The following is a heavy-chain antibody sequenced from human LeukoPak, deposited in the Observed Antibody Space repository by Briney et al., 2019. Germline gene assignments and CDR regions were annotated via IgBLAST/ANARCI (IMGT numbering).Heavy chain of an antibody. Sequence: GGSLRLSCAASGFTFSSYSMNWVRQAPGKGLEWVSSISSSRSYIYYADSVKGRFTISRDNSKNTLYLQMNSLRAEDTAVYYCARDSGPLAFDIWGQGTMVTVSS. J-gene: IGHJ3*02. V-gene: IGHV3-21*01. CDR1: GFTFSSYS. D-gene: IGHD3-10*01. CDR2: ISSSRSYI. CDR3: ARDSGPLAFDI.